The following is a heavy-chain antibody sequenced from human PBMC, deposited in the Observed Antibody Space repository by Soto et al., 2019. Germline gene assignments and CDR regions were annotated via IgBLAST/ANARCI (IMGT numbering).Heavy chain of an antibody. D-gene: IGHD3-3*01. CDR2: ISYDGSNK. CDR3: ARDGPYFSPQNYYYGMDV. V-gene: IGHV3-30-3*01. Sequence: GGSLRLSCAASGFTFSSYAMHWVRQAPGKGLEWVAVISYDGSNKYYADSVKGRFTISRDNSKNTLYLQMNSLRAEDTAVYYCARDGPYFSPQNYYYGMDVWGQGTTVTVSS. CDR1: GFTFSSYA. J-gene: IGHJ6*02.